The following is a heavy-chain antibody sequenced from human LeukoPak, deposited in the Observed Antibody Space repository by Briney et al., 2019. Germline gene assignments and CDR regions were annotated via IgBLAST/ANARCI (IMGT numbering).Heavy chain of an antibody. D-gene: IGHD5-12*01. Sequence: SETLSLTCAVYGGSLRGYYWSWTRQPPGKGLEWIGEINHSGSTNYNPSLKSRVTISVDTSKNQFSLKLSSVTAADTAVYYCARGGGYSGYDWGQGTLVTVSS. J-gene: IGHJ4*02. CDR2: INHSGST. CDR1: GGSLRGYY. CDR3: ARGGGYSGYD. V-gene: IGHV4-34*01.